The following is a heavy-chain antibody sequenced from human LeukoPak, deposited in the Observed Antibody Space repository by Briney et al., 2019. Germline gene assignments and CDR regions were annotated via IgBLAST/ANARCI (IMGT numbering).Heavy chain of an antibody. J-gene: IGHJ4*02. Sequence: GGSLRLSCAASGFTFSNYWMHWVRQAPGKGLVRVSRINSDGSSTTSADSVKGRFTISRDNAKNTLYLQMYSLRAEDTAVYYCAKGGATVIDYWGQGTLVTVSS. D-gene: IGHD4-17*01. CDR1: GFTFSNYW. V-gene: IGHV3-74*01. CDR3: AKGGATVIDY. CDR2: INSDGSST.